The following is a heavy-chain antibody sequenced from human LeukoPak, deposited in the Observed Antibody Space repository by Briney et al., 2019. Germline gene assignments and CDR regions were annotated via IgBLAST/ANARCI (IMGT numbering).Heavy chain of an antibody. D-gene: IGHD3-10*01. CDR1: GYAFTSYD. V-gene: IGHV1-8*01. CDR2: MNPNSGNT. J-gene: IGHJ4*02. Sequence: PSVEVSCKASGYAFTSYDINWVRQATGQGLEWMGWMNPNSGNTGYAQKFQGRVTMTRNTSISTAYMELSSLRSEDTAVYYCARGLLAGGSGSYTPQPVDYWGQGTLVTVSS. CDR3: ARGLLAGGSGSYTPQPVDY.